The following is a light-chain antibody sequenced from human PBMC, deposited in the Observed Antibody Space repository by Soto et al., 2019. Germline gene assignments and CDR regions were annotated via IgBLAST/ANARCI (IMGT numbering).Light chain of an antibody. CDR1: QSVSGD. V-gene: IGKV3-15*01. CDR2: AAS. J-gene: IGKJ5*01. CDR3: QQYKNWPL. Sequence: EIVMTQSPATLSASPGERATLSCRASQSVSGDLAWYQQKPGQAPRLLIYAASTRATGIPVRFSGSGFGTEFTLTISSLQSEDFAVYYCQQYKNWPLFGQGTRLEIK.